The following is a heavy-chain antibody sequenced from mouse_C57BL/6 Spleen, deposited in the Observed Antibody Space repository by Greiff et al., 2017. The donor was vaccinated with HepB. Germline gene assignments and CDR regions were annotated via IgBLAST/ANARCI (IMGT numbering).Heavy chain of an antibody. CDR3: ARGGVATDWYFDV. D-gene: IGHD1-1*02. V-gene: IGHV1-55*01. CDR2: IYPGSGST. Sequence: QVQLKQPGAELVKPGASVKMSCKASGYTFTSYWITWVKQRPGQGLEWIGDIYPGSGSTNYNEKFKSKATLTVDTSSSTAYMQLSSLTSEDSAVYYCARGGVATDWYFDVWGTGTTVTVSS. J-gene: IGHJ1*03. CDR1: GYTFTSYW.